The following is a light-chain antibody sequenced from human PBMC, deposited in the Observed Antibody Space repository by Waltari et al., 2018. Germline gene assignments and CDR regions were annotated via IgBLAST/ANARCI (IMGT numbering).Light chain of an antibody. J-gene: IGLJ2*01. Sequence: QSALTQPRSVSGSPGQSVTISCTGTSSDVGSYNYVSWYQQYPGKVPKLMIYDVSKRPSGVPDPFSGSKSGSTASLTISGLQAEDEADYYCCSYAGSYVVFGGGTKLTVL. V-gene: IGLV2-11*01. CDR2: DVS. CDR3: CSYAGSYVV. CDR1: SSDVGSYNY.